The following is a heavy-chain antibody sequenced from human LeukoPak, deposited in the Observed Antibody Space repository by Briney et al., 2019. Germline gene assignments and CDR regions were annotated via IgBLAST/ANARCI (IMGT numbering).Heavy chain of an antibody. D-gene: IGHD3-22*01. CDR3: ARDPYYYDGSGTGGSYYFDY. CDR2: INPNSGDT. CDR1: GYTFTGYY. Sequence: ASVKVSCKASGYTFTGYYMHWVRQAPGQGLEWMGWINPNSGDTNYAQKFQGRVTMTRDTSISTASMELSRLRSDDTAVYYCARDPYYYDGSGTGGSYYFDYWGQGTLITVSS. V-gene: IGHV1-2*02. J-gene: IGHJ4*02.